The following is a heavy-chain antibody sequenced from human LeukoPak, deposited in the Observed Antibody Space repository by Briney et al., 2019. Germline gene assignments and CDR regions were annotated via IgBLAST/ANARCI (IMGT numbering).Heavy chain of an antibody. V-gene: IGHV6-1*01. D-gene: IGHD2-2*01. Sequence: SQTLSLTCAISGDSVSSNSVTWNWIRQSPSRGLEWLGRTYYRSTWYNDYAVSVRGRIAVNPDTSKDQFSLHLNSVTPEGTAVYYCARRLTQYDCFDPWGQGILVTVSS. J-gene: IGHJ5*02. CDR3: ARRLTQYDCFDP. CDR2: TYYRSTWYN. CDR1: GDSVSSNSVT.